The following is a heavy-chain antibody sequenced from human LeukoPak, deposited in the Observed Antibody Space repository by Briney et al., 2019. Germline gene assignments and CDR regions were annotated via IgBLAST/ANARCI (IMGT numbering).Heavy chain of an antibody. V-gene: IGHV3-30*18. CDR2: ISYDGSNK. D-gene: IGHD2-2*01. CDR1: GFTFSSYG. J-gene: IGHJ5*02. Sequence: PGGSLRLSCAASGFTFSSYGMHWVRQAPGKGLEWVAVISYDGSNKYYADSVKGRFTISRDNSKNTLYLQMNSLRAEDTAVYYCAKRGTVYPSFQGAARDWFDPWGQGTLVTVSS. CDR3: AKRGTVYPSFQGAARDWFDP.